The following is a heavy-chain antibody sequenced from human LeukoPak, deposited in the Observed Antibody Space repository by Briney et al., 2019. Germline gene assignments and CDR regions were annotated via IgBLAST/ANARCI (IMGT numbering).Heavy chain of an antibody. CDR3: AKDQWSSSWPFDY. CDR1: GFTFSSYG. V-gene: IGHV3-30*02. CDR2: IRYDGSNK. J-gene: IGHJ4*02. D-gene: IGHD6-13*01. Sequence: SGGSLRLSCAASGFTFSSYGMHWVRQAPGKGLEWVSFIRYDGSNKYYADSVKGRFTISRDNSKNTLYLQMNSLRAEDTAVYYCAKDQWSSSWPFDYWGQGTLVTVSS.